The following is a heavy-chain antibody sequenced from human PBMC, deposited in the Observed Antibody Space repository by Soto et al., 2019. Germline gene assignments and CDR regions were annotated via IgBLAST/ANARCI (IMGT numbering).Heavy chain of an antibody. CDR1: GFTLSSYA. CDR2: ISYDGSNK. Sequence: PGGSLRLSCAASGFTLSSYAMHWVRQAPGKGLEWVAVISYDGSNKYHADSVKGRFTISRDNSKNTLYLQMNSLRAEDTAVYYCARDRELLYYFDYWGQGTLVTVSS. CDR3: ARDRELLYYFDY. D-gene: IGHD1-26*01. J-gene: IGHJ4*02. V-gene: IGHV3-30-3*01.